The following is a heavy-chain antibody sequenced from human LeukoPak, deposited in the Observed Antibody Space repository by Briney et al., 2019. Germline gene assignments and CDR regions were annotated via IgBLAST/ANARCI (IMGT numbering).Heavy chain of an antibody. Sequence: SETLSLTCTVSGDSIGSNTYYWGWIRQPPGKGLEWIGSIYYSGSVYYNPSLKSRVTISVDTSKNQFSLKLNSVTAADTAVYYCARLPSGGYDLDYWGQGTLVTASS. CDR3: ARLPSGGYDLDY. CDR2: IYYSGSV. V-gene: IGHV4-39*01. J-gene: IGHJ4*02. D-gene: IGHD5-12*01. CDR1: GDSIGSNTYY.